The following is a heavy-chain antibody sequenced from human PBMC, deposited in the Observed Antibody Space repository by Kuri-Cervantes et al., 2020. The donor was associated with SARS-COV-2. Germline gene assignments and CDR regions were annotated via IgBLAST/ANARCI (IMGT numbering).Heavy chain of an antibody. Sequence: GESLKISCAASGFTFSSYWMSWVRQAPGKGLEWVANIKQDGSEKYYVDSVKGRFTISRDNAKNSLYLQMSSLRAEDTAVYYCAMKSTRNNYYDSSGSFDYWGQGTLVTVSS. CDR2: IKQDGSEK. D-gene: IGHD3-22*01. V-gene: IGHV3-7*02. J-gene: IGHJ4*02. CDR1: GFTFSSYW. CDR3: AMKSTRNNYYDSSGSFDY.